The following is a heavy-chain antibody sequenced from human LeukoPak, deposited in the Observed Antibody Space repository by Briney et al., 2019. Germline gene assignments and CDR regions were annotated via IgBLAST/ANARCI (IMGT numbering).Heavy chain of an antibody. V-gene: IGHV3-33*01. Sequence: PGGSLRLSCAASGFTFSSYGMHWVRQAPGKGLEWVAVIWYDGSNKYYADSVKGRFTISRDNSKNTLYLQMNSLRAEDMAVYYCARDLGYGVRFDYWGQGTLVTVSS. D-gene: IGHD5-12*01. CDR3: ARDLGYGVRFDY. J-gene: IGHJ4*02. CDR1: GFTFSSYG. CDR2: IWYDGSNK.